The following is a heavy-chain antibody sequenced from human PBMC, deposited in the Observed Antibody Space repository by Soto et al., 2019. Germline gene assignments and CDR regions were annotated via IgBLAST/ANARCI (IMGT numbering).Heavy chain of an antibody. CDR3: ARDSGSGHYYYYGMDV. CDR2: IKQDGSEK. Sequence: GGALRLACAASGFTFSSNWMSWVRQAPGKGLEWVANIKQDGSEKYYVDSVKGRFTISRDNAKNSLYLQMNSLRAEDTAVYYCARDSGSGHYYYYGMDVWGQATTVTGSS. V-gene: IGHV3-7*05. D-gene: IGHD3-10*01. CDR1: GFTFSSNW. J-gene: IGHJ6*02.